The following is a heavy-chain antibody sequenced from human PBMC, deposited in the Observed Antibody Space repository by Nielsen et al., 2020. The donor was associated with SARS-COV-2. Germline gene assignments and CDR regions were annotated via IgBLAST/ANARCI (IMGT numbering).Heavy chain of an antibody. V-gene: IGHV3-7*01. D-gene: IGHD3-10*01. J-gene: IGHJ6*02. CDR1: GFTFSSYS. Sequence: GESLKISCEASGFTFSSYSLNWVRQAPGKGLEWVANIKQDGSEKYFIDSVKGRFTISRHNAKNSLYLQMNSLRAEDTAVYYCARDWSSGSGSSYYYYGMDVWGQGTTVTVSS. CDR3: ARDWSSGSGSSYYYYGMDV. CDR2: IKQDGSEK.